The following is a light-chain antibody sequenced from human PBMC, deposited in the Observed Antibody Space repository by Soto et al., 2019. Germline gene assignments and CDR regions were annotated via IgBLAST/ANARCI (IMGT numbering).Light chain of an antibody. V-gene: IGLV4-60*03. CDR1: MGHSSYI. Sequence: QRLLTLSSSASASLGSSFTLTCTLSMGHSSYIIAWHQQQPGKAPRYLMKLEGSGSYNKGSGVPDRFSGYSSGADRYLTISNLQSEDEADYHCETWDSNIWVFGGGTKVTVL. J-gene: IGLJ3*02. CDR2: LEGSGSY. CDR3: ETWDSNIWV.